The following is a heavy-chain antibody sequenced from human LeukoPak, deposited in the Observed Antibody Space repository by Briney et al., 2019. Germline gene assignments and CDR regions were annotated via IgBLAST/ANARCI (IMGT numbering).Heavy chain of an antibody. V-gene: IGHV4-59*11. Sequence: SETLSLTCTVSGDSISSHYWSWIRQPPGKGLEWIGCIYCSGSTNYNPSLKSRTTISVDTSNKQFSLKLSSVTAADTAVYYCARERLVAGSTVFDYWGQGTLVTVSS. J-gene: IGHJ4*02. CDR3: ARERLVAGSTVFDY. D-gene: IGHD6-6*01. CDR2: IYCSGST. CDR1: GDSISSHY.